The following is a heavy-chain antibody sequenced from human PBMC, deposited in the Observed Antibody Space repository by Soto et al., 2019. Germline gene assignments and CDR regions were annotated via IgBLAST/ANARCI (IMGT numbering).Heavy chain of an antibody. J-gene: IGHJ4*02. Sequence: GESLKISCMGSGYKVSTWHNFTSYWIAWVRQMPGEGLEWMGIIYPGDSDTRYSPSFQGQVTISADKSINSVYLQWSSLKASDTATDYCARSFGVAPNDYWGQGTLVTVSS. D-gene: IGHD3-3*01. CDR1: GYKVSTWHNFTSYW. CDR2: IYPGDSDT. V-gene: IGHV5-51*01. CDR3: ARSFGVAPNDY.